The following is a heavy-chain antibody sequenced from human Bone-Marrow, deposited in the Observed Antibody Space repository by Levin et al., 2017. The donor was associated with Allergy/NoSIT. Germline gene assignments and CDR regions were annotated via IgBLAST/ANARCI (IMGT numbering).Heavy chain of an antibody. J-gene: IGHJ5*02. D-gene: IGHD6-13*01. CDR3: ARDVLLYSSSGYGNRWFDP. CDR1: GGSFSGYY. CDR2: INHSGST. V-gene: IGHV4-34*01. Sequence: SETLSLTCAVYGGSFSGYYWSWIRQPPGKGLEWIGEINHSGSTNYNPSLKSRVTISVDTSKNQFSLKLSSVTAADTAVYYCARDVLLYSSSGYGNRWFDPWGQGTLVTVSS.